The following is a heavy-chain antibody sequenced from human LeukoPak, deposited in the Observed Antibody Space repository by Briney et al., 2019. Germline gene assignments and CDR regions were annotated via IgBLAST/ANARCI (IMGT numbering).Heavy chain of an antibody. CDR3: ARTRWDSGSYYYMHV. CDR1: GYSISNAYY. V-gene: IGHV4-38-2*01. J-gene: IGHJ6*03. CDR2: IYHSGST. D-gene: IGHD4-23*01. Sequence: PSETLSLTCAVSGYSISNAYYWVWIRQPPGKGLEWIGTIYHSGSTYYNPSLESRVSLSADTSKNQFSLMLTSVTAADTAVYYCARTRWDSGSYYYMHVWGKGTTVTVSS.